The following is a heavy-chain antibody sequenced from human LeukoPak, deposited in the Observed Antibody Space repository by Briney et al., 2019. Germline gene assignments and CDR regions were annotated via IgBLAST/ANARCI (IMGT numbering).Heavy chain of an antibody. Sequence: GGSLRLSCAASGFTFSTYWMTWVRQAPGKGLEWVANIKQDGSDKYYVDSVEGRFTISRDNSKNSVHLQMSSLRAEDTAVYYCGRGAYIYGSFYYYGMDVWGQGTTVTVSS. D-gene: IGHD5-18*01. CDR2: IKQDGSDK. J-gene: IGHJ6*02. V-gene: IGHV3-7*01. CDR1: GFTFSTYW. CDR3: GRGAYIYGSFYYYGMDV.